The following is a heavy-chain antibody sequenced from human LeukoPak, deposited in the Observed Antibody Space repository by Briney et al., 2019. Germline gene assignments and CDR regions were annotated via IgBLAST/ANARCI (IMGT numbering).Heavy chain of an antibody. CDR2: IDYTGIT. CDR3: ATDSGGSGFDN. Sequence: PSETLSLTCTVSGGSISSYYWSWIRQPPGKGLEWIGNIDYTGITYYNPSLRSRLTVSVDTSKNQFSLKLTSVTAADTAVYYCATDSGGSGFDNWGQGTLVTVSS. J-gene: IGHJ4*02. D-gene: IGHD1-26*01. CDR1: GGSISSYY. V-gene: IGHV4-59*04.